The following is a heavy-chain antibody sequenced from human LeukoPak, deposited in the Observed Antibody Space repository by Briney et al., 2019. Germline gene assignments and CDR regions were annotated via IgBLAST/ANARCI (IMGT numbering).Heavy chain of an antibody. CDR3: ATGLVVIPAAFDY. V-gene: IGHV1-24*01. D-gene: IGHD2-2*01. Sequence: ASVKVSCKVSGYTLTELSMHWVRQAPGKGLEWMGGFDPEDGETIYAQKFQGRVTMTEDTYTDTAYMELSSLRSEDTAVYYCATGLVVIPAAFDYWAREPWSPSPQ. CDR1: GYTLTELS. J-gene: IGHJ4*02. CDR2: FDPEDGET.